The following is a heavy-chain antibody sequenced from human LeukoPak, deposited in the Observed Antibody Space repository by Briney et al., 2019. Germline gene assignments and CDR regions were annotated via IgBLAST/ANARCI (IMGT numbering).Heavy chain of an antibody. D-gene: IGHD4-23*01. V-gene: IGHV1-2*06. CDR1: GYTFTGYY. Sequence: ASVKVSCKASGYTFTGYYMHWVRQAPGQGLEWMGRINPNRGGTNYAQKFQGRVTMTRDTSISTAYMELSRLRSDDTAVYYCARVRLGVVTQIDYWGQGTLVTVSS. CDR3: ARVRLGVVTQIDY. J-gene: IGHJ4*02. CDR2: INPNRGGT.